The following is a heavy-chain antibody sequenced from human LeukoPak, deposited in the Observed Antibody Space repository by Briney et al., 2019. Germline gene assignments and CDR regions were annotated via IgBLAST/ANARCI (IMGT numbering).Heavy chain of an antibody. D-gene: IGHD4-11*01. V-gene: IGHV3-21*05. CDR3: ARAPHYSNYGPYYYGMDV. CDR2: ISSSSSYT. CDR1: GFTFSSYA. Sequence: GGSLRLSCAASGFTFSSYAMHWIRQAPGKGLEWVSYISSSSSYTNYADSVKGRFTISRDNAKNSLYLQMNSLRAEDTAVYYCARAPHYSNYGPYYYGMDVWGQGTTVTVSS. J-gene: IGHJ6*02.